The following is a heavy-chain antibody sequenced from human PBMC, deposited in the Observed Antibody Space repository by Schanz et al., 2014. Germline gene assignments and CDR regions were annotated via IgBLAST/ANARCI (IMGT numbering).Heavy chain of an antibody. CDR3: TRDRGALVTHNDALNL. V-gene: IGHV3-48*01. CDR2: ISSGGTTI. J-gene: IGHJ3*01. D-gene: IGHD2-8*02. Sequence: EVQLVESGGGLVQPGGSLRLSCAASGFSFSSYSMSWVRQAPGKGLEWIAYISSGGTTIYYAASVRGRFTISRDNSKNTVYLQMDSLRSEDTAVYYCTRDRGALVTHNDALNLWGQGTMVSVSS. CDR1: GFSFSSYS.